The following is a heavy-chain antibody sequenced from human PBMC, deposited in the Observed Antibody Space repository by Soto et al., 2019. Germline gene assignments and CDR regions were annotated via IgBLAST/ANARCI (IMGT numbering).Heavy chain of an antibody. D-gene: IGHD6-13*01. CDR3: ARVDRSSWYAQRALAI. Sequence: SVKGSCMASGYTFTSCAMHWVRQAPGQRLEWMGWINAGNGNRKYSQKFQGRVTITRDTSARTAYMELSRLRAEDPAVYYCARVDRSSWYAQRALAIWGQGPMSTAS. V-gene: IGHV1-3*01. CDR2: INAGNGNR. J-gene: IGHJ3*02. CDR1: GYTFTSCA.